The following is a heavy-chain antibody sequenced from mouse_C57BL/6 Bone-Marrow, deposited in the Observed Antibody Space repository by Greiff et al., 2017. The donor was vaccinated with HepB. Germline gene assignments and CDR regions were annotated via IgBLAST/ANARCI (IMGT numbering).Heavy chain of an antibody. CDR3: ARDALYGSSPRWYFDV. J-gene: IGHJ1*03. CDR2: SRNKANDYTK. Sequence: EVQVVESGGGLVQSGRSLRLSCATSGFTFSDFYMEWVRQAPGKGLEWIAASRNKANDYTKEYSASVKGWFIVSRDTSQSILYLQMNALRAEDTAIYYCARDALYGSSPRWYFDVWGTGTTVTVSS. D-gene: IGHD1-1*01. CDR1: GFTFSDFY. V-gene: IGHV7-1*01.